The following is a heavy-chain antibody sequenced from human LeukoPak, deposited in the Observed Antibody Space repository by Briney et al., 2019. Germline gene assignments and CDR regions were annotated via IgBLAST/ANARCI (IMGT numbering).Heavy chain of an antibody. V-gene: IGHV3-21*01. J-gene: IGHJ5*02. CDR2: ISSSSSYI. CDR3: ARGHIVVVPAAILDWFDP. CDR1: GFTFSSYS. Sequence: GGSLRLSCAASGFTFSSYSMNWVRQAPGKGLEWVSSISSSSSYIYYADSVKGRFTISRDNAKNSRYLQMNSLRAEDTAVYYCARGHIVVVPAAILDWFDPWGQGTLVTVSS. D-gene: IGHD2-2*02.